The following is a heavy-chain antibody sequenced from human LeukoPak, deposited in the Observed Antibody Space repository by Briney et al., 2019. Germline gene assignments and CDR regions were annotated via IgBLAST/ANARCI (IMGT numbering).Heavy chain of an antibody. CDR2: INPSGGST. D-gene: IGHD2-2*01. J-gene: IGHJ4*02. Sequence: ASVKVSCKASGYTFTDYYMHWVRQAPGQGLEWMGIINPSGGSTTYAQKFQGRVTMTRDTSISTAYMELSRLRSDDTAVYYCARDAHCSTTSCQIDYWGQGTLVTVSS. CDR3: ARDAHCSTTSCQIDY. V-gene: IGHV1-46*01. CDR1: GYTFTDYY.